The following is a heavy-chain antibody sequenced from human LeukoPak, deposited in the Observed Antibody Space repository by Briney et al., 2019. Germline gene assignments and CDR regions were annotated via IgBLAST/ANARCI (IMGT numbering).Heavy chain of an antibody. CDR3: ARHGSSQPFDC. D-gene: IGHD6-13*01. V-gene: IGHV4-39*01. J-gene: IGHJ4*02. Sequence: SETLSLTCTVSGGSISSSRYYWGWIRQPPGKGLEWIGSIYYSGSTYYNPSLKSRVTISVDTSKNQFSLKLSSVTAADTAVYYCARHGSSQPFDCWGQGTLVTVSS. CDR2: IYYSGST. CDR1: GGSISSSRYY.